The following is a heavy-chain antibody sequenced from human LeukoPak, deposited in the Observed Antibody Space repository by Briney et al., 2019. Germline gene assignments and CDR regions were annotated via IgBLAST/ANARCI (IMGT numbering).Heavy chain of an antibody. Sequence: KTSETLSLTCTVSGYSISSNYYWGWIRQPPGKGLEWIGSIYYSGSTNYNPSLKSRVTISVDTSKNQFSLKLSSVTAADTAVYYCAVYYYDSSGYYGPFDYWGQGTLVTVSS. D-gene: IGHD3-22*01. CDR3: AVYYYDSSGYYGPFDY. CDR1: GYSISSNYY. V-gene: IGHV4-38-2*02. J-gene: IGHJ4*02. CDR2: IYYSGST.